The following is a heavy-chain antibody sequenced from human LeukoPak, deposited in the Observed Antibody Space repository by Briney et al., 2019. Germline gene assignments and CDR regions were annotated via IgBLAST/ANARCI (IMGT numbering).Heavy chain of an antibody. CDR3: ARGYCSGGSCYNLRAFYYFDY. V-gene: IGHV3-30-3*01. CDR2: ISYDGSNK. D-gene: IGHD2-15*01. CDR1: GFTFSSYA. Sequence: GGSLRLFCAASGFTFSSYAMHWVRQAPGKGLEWVAVISYDGSNKYYADSVKGRFTISRDNSKNTLYLQMNSLRAEDTAVYYCARGYCSGGSCYNLRAFYYFDYWGQGTLVTVSS. J-gene: IGHJ4*02.